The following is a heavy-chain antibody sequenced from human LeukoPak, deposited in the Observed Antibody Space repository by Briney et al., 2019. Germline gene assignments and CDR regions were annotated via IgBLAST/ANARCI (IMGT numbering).Heavy chain of an antibody. CDR3: ARDYDFWSGYTC. V-gene: IGHV3-21*01. CDR2: ISSSSSYI. CDR1: GLTFSSYS. Sequence: GGSLRLSCAASGLTFSSYSMNWVRQAPGKGLEWVSSISSSSSYIYYADSVKGRFTISRDNAKNSLYLQMNSLRAEDTAVYYCARDYDFWSGYTCWGQGTLVTVSS. J-gene: IGHJ4*02. D-gene: IGHD3-3*01.